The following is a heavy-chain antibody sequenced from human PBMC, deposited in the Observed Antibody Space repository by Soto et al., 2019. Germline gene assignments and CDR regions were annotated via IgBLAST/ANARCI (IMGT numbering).Heavy chain of an antibody. CDR2: ISSSSSYI. CDR1: GFSFSSYS. J-gene: IGHJ4*02. D-gene: IGHD2-2*01. CDR3: ARDHCSSTSSYSP. Sequence: EVQLVESGGGLVKPGGSLRLSCAASGFSFSSYSMNWVRQAPGKGLEWVSSISSSSSYIYYADSVKGRFTISRDNAKNSRYLQMNSLRAEDTAVYYCARDHCSSTSSYSPWGQGTLVTVSS. V-gene: IGHV3-21*01.